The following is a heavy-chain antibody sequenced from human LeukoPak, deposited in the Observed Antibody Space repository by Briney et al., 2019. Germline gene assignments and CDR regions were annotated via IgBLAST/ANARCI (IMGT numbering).Heavy chain of an antibody. V-gene: IGHV4-30-4*07. CDR1: GGSISSDGYS. CDR2: INYSGST. D-gene: IGHD1-26*01. J-gene: IGHJ4*02. CDR3: ARVEWERLSFDY. Sequence: SQTLSLTCAVSGGSISSDGYSWSWIRQPPGKGLEWIGYINYSGSTNYSPSLKSRVTISIDRSKNQFSLQLRSVTAADTAVYYCARVEWERLSFDYWGQGTLVTVSS.